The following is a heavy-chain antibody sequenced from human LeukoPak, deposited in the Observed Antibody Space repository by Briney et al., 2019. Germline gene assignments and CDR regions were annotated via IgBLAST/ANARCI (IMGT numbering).Heavy chain of an antibody. CDR3: ARDEYLWIVIQLGLFDY. CDR1: GFTFSGYA. CDR2: INDSGGFT. D-gene: IGHD2/OR15-2a*01. J-gene: IGHJ4*02. V-gene: IGHV3-23*01. Sequence: GGSLRLSCAASGFTFSGYAMAWVRQAPGKGLEWISTINDSGGFTNYADSVKGRFTISRDNSKNTLYLQMNSLRAEDTAVYYCARDEYLWIVIQLGLFDYWGQGTLVTVSS.